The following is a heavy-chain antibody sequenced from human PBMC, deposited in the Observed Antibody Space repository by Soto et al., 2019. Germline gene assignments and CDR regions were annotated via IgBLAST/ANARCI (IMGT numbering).Heavy chain of an antibody. V-gene: IGHV4-59*08. D-gene: IGHD6-13*01. Sequence: SETLSLTCTVSGGSISSYYWSWIRQPPGKGLEWIGYIYYSGSTNYNPSLKSRVTISVDTSKNQFSLKLSSVTAADTAVYYCARAIAAAGSHWLDPWGQGTLVTVSS. CDR1: GGSISSYY. CDR2: IYYSGST. CDR3: ARAIAAAGSHWLDP. J-gene: IGHJ5*02.